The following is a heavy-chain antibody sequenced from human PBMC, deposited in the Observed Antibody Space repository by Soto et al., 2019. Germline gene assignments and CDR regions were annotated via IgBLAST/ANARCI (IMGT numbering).Heavy chain of an antibody. V-gene: IGHV2-5*01. J-gene: IGHJ6*02. CDR3: AHSLPLRAYVGGDYYYYVMDV. Sequence: SGPTLVNPTPTLTLTCTFSGFALSTSGVGVGWIRQHPGKALEWLALIYWNDDKRYSPSLKSRLTITKDTSKNQVVLTMTNMDPVDTATYYCAHSLPLRAYVGGDYYYYVMDVWGQGTTVTVSS. CDR1: GFALSTSGVG. D-gene: IGHD2-21*01. CDR2: IYWNDDK.